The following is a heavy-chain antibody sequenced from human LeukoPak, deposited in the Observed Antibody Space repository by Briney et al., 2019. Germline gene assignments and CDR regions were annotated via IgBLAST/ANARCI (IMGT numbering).Heavy chain of an antibody. Sequence: GGSLRLSCAASGFTFSDYYMSWIRQAPGKGLEWVSYISSSGSTIYYTDSVEGRFTISRDNSKNTVYLQMNSLRAEDAAVYYCAKDLGTYNDDLTGYVHYYFYMDVWDKGTTVTISS. CDR2: ISSSGSTI. CDR3: AKDLGTYNDDLTGYVHYYFYMDV. J-gene: IGHJ6*03. V-gene: IGHV3-11*01. D-gene: IGHD3-9*01. CDR1: GFTFSDYY.